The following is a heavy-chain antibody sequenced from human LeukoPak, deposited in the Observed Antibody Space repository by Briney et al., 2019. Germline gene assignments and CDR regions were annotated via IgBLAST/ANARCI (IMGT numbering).Heavy chain of an antibody. CDR3: ARKPVDEYYDLLLNSYYFDY. V-gene: IGHV1-2*02. D-gene: IGHD3-3*01. CDR1: GYTFTGYY. J-gene: IGHJ4*02. Sequence: ASVKVSCKASGYTFTGYYMHWVRQAPGQGLEWMGWINPNSGGTNYAQKFQGRVTMTRDTSISTAYMELSRLRSGDTAVYYCARKPVDEYYDLLLNSYYFDYWGQGTLVTVSS. CDR2: INPNSGGT.